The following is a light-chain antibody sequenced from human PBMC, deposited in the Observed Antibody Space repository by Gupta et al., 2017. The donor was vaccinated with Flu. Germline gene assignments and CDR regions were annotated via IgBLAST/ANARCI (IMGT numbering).Light chain of an antibody. CDR3: STWATSLNRQWV. J-gene: IGLJ3*02. Sequence: QSVVSQPPSASGTPGQRVTISCSGSSSNIGSNTLNWYHQLPGSAPKLLLYSNNQRPSGVPDRFSGSKSGTSASLAIRGLQYEDEADYYCSTWATSLNRQWVFGGGTKLTVL. CDR2: SNN. CDR1: SSNIGSNT. V-gene: IGLV1-44*01.